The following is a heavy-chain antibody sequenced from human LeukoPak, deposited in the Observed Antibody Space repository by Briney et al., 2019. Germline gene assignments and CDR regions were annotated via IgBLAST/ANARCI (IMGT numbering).Heavy chain of an antibody. J-gene: IGHJ4*02. CDR1: GYTFTGYY. V-gene: IGHV1-2*02. Sequence: ASVKVSCKASGYTFTGYYMHWVRQAPGQGLEWMGWINPNSGGTNYAQKFQGRVTMTRDTSISTAYMELSRLRSDDTAVYYCARGGNHARFTVVVTAFFDYWGQGTLVTVSS. D-gene: IGHD2-21*02. CDR2: INPNSGGT. CDR3: ARGGNHARFTVVVTAFFDY.